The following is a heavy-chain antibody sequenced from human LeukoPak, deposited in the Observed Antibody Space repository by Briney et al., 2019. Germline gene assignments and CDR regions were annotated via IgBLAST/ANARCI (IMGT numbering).Heavy chain of an antibody. CDR1: GGSISSSGYY. Sequence: SETLSLTCTVSGGSISSSGYYWGWSRQPPGEGLEWIGSIYYSGSTHYNPSLKSRVTISVDTSKNQFSLKLRSVTAADTAVYYCATSPQYGGYWGQGTLVTVSS. V-gene: IGHV4-39*01. CDR2: IYYSGST. J-gene: IGHJ4*02. CDR3: ATSPQYGGY. D-gene: IGHD4-23*01.